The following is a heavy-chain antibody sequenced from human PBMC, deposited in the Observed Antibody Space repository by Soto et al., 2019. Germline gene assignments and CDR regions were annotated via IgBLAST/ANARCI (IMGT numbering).Heavy chain of an antibody. CDR3: ARDEIGIAAAGYGMDV. CDR1: GYTFTSYG. CDR2: ISAYNGNT. Sequence: ASVKVSCKASGYTFTSYGISWVRQAPGQGLEWMGWISAYNGNTNYAQKLQGRVTMTTDTSTSTAYMELRSLRSDDTAVYYCARDEIGIAAAGYGMDVWGQGTTVTVSS. J-gene: IGHJ6*02. D-gene: IGHD6-13*01. V-gene: IGHV1-18*01.